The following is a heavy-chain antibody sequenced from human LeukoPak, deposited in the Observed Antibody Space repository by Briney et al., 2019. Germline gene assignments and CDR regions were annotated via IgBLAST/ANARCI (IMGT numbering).Heavy chain of an antibody. D-gene: IGHD6-13*01. CDR3: DEFDY. Sequence: GGSLRLSCAASGYTFSSYAISWVRQAPGKGLEWGSAISGSGGSTYYADSVKGRLTISRDNSKNTLYLQMNSLYYCAKEAAAADEFDYWGQGTLVTVSS. J-gene: IGHJ4*02. CDR1: GYTFSSYA. CDR2: ISGSGGST. V-gene: IGHV3-23*01.